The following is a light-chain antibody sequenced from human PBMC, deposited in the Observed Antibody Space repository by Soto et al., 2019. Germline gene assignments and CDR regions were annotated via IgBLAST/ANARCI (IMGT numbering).Light chain of an antibody. CDR2: GVS. J-gene: IGLJ1*01. V-gene: IGLV2-11*01. CDR1: SSDVGGYDY. CDR3: CSYADSNSHV. Sequence: QSALTQPRSVSGSPGQSVTISCTGTSSDVGGYDYVSWFQQHPGKAPKLLIYGVSERPSGVPDRFSGSKSGSTASMPISGLQAEDEADYYCCSYADSNSHVFGTGTKLTVL.